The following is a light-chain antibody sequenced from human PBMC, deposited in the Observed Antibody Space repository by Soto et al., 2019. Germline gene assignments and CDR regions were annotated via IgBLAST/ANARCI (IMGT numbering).Light chain of an antibody. CDR3: QQYGSAPWT. CDR1: ESVSSNY. J-gene: IGKJ1*01. V-gene: IGKV3-20*01. CDR2: AAS. Sequence: EIVLTQSPGTLSSSPGERATLSCRASESVSSNYLAWYQQRPGQAPRLLIYAASYRASGIPDRFGGSGSGTDFTLTVSRLEPEDFAVYYCQQYGSAPWTFGQGTKV.